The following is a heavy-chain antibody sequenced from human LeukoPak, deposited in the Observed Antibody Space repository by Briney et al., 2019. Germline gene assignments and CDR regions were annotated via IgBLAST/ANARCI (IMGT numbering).Heavy chain of an antibody. D-gene: IGHD6-13*01. CDR3: ARYSSSWYSHFDY. CDR2: ISSSGSTI. CDR1: GFTFSDYY. J-gene: IGHJ4*02. V-gene: IGHV3-11*04. Sequence: GGSPRLSCAASGFTFSDYYMSWIRQAPGKGLEWVSYISSSGSTIYYADSVKGRFTISRDNAKNSLYLQMNSLRAEDTAVYYCARYSSSWYSHFDYWGQGTLVTVSS.